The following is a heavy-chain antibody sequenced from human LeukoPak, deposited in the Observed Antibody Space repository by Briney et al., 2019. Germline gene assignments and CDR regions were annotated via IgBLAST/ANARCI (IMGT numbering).Heavy chain of an antibody. CDR1: VYTFTCYY. D-gene: IGHD3-9*01. CDR2: INPNSGGT. Sequence: ASVKVSCKASVYTFTCYYMHWVRQAPGQGLEWMGWINPNSGGTNYAQKFQGRVTMTRDTSISTAYMELSRLRSDDTAVYYCAREAYYDILTPDYWGQGTLVTVSS. V-gene: IGHV1-2*02. J-gene: IGHJ4*02. CDR3: AREAYYDILTPDY.